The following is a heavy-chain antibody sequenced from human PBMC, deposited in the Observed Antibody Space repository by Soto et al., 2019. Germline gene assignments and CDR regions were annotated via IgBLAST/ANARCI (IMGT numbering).Heavy chain of an antibody. CDR3: ARGYGPPAY. D-gene: IGHD4-17*01. J-gene: IGHJ4*02. Sequence: EVQLVESGGGLVKPGGSLRLSCAASGFTFNTYTMNWVRQAPGKGLEWVSSISSSSNYIYYADSVKGRFTISRDNAKNSVSLQMNSLRAEDTAVYYCARGYGPPAYWGQGTLVTVSS. CDR2: ISSSSNYI. V-gene: IGHV3-21*02. CDR1: GFTFNTYT.